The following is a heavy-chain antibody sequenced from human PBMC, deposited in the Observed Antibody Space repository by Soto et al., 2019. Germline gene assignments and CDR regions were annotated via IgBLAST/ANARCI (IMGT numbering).Heavy chain of an antibody. J-gene: IGHJ4*02. Sequence: GGSLRLSCAASGFTFSSYSMNWVRQAPGKGLEWVSSISSSSSYIYYADSVKGRFTISRDNAKNSLYLQMNSLRAEDTAVYYCARASEITGTDDYWGQGTLLTVSS. CDR1: GFTFSSYS. CDR3: ARASEITGTDDY. D-gene: IGHD1-20*01. CDR2: ISSSSSYI. V-gene: IGHV3-21*01.